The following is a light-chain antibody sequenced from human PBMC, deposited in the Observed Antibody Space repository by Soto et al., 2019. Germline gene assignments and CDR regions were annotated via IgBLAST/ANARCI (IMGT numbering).Light chain of an antibody. CDR1: QSVRSNY. CDR2: DAS. V-gene: IGKV3-20*01. Sequence: EIVLTQSPGTLSLSPGETATLSCRASQSVRSNYLAWYQQKPGQAPRLLIYDASSRATGIPDRFSGSGSDTDFTLTISRLEPEDFAVYYCQQYASSPLLTFGGGTKVEIK. J-gene: IGKJ4*01. CDR3: QQYASSPLLT.